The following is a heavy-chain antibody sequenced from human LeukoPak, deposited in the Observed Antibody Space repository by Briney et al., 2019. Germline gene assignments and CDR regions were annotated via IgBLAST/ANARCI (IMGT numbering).Heavy chain of an antibody. CDR1: GGSISSSGYY. D-gene: IGHD6-6*01. CDR2: IYPGGSA. V-gene: IGHV4-30-2*06. J-gene: IGHJ3*02. CDR3: ARVSRRYLEYSSSSDAFDI. Sequence: PSETLSLTCSVSGGSISSSGYYWSWIRQSSGKGLEWIGNIYPGGSAYYNPSLKSRVTMSVDTSKNQFSLKLSSVTAADTAVYYCARVSRRYLEYSSSSDAFDIWGQGTMVTVSS.